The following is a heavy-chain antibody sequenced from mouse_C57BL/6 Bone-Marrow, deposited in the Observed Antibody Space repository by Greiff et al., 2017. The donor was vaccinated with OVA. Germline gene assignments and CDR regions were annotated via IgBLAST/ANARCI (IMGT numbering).Heavy chain of an antibody. CDR2: IWGVGST. CDR1: GFSLTSYG. J-gene: IGHJ3*01. CDR3: ASYYYSNPFAY. Sequence: VQGVESGPGLVAPSQSLSITCTVSGFSLTSYGVDWVRQSPGKGLEWLGVIWGVGSTNYNSALKSRLSISKDNSKSQVFLKMNSLQTDDTAMYYCASYYYSNPFAYWGQGTLVTVSA. D-gene: IGHD2-5*01. V-gene: IGHV2-6*01.